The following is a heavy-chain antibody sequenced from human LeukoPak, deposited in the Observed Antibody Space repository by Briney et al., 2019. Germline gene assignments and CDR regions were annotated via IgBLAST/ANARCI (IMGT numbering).Heavy chain of an antibody. CDR2: IYSGGST. CDR3: ARAAADAFDI. Sequence: GGSLRLSCAASGFTVSSNYMSWVRQAPGKGLEWVSVIYSGGSTYYADSVKGRFTISRDSSKNTLYLQMNSLRAEDTAVYYCARAAADAFDIWGQGTMVTVSS. D-gene: IGHD6-25*01. V-gene: IGHV3-53*01. CDR1: GFTVSSNY. J-gene: IGHJ3*02.